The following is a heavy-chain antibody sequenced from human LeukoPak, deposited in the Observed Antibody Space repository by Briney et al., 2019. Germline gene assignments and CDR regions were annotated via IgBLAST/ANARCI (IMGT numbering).Heavy chain of an antibody. V-gene: IGHV4-39*01. CDR2: IYYSGSI. CDR3: ARQRGYCSGGSCYGMFDY. D-gene: IGHD2-15*01. CDR1: GGSISSSNYY. Sequence: PSETLSLTCTVSGGSISSSNYYWGWIRQPPGKGLEWIGSIYYSGSIYYNPSLKSRVTTSVGTSKNQFSLKLTSVTAADTAVYYCARQRGYCSGGSCYGMFDYWGQGTLVTVSS. J-gene: IGHJ4*02.